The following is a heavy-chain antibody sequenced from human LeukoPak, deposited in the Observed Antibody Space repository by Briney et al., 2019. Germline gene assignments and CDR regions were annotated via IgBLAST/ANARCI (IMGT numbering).Heavy chain of an antibody. CDR3: ARFPNDYSNWFDP. D-gene: IGHD4-11*01. V-gene: IGHV3-74*01. J-gene: IGHJ5*02. Sequence: PGGSLRLSCAASGFTFSNYWMHWVRQAPGKGLVWVSRINTDGSTTNYADSVKGRFTISRDNAKNTLYLQMTSLRAEDTAVYYCARFPNDYSNWFDPWGQGTLVTVSS. CDR2: INTDGSTT. CDR1: GFTFSNYW.